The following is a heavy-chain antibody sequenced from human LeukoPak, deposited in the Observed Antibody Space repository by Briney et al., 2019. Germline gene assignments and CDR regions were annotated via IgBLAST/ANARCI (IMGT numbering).Heavy chain of an antibody. J-gene: IGHJ4*02. CDR1: GFTFSSYA. CDR3: AKSLGCSYGEIFDY. CDR2: ISGSGGST. V-gene: IGHV3-23*01. D-gene: IGHD5-18*01. Sequence: GGSLRLSCAASGFTFSSYAMSWVRQAPGRGLEWVSAISGSGGSTYYADSVKGRFTISRDNSKNTLYLQMNSLRAEGTAVYYCAKSLGCSYGEIFDYWGQGTLVTVSS.